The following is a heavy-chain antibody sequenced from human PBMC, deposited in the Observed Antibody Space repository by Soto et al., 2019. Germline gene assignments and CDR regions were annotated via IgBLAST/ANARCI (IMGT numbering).Heavy chain of an antibody. V-gene: IGHV1-3*01. CDR3: ARVTSTGWRLMDV. J-gene: IGHJ6*02. Sequence: QVQLVQSGAEVKKPGASVKVSCKASGYTFTTYTMHWVRQAPGQRLEWMGWINAGNGNTKYSQKFQGRVTITRDTSASTAYMELSSLRSEDTAVYYCARVTSTGWRLMDVWGQGTTVTVSS. CDR2: INAGNGNT. D-gene: IGHD6-19*01. CDR1: GYTFTTYT.